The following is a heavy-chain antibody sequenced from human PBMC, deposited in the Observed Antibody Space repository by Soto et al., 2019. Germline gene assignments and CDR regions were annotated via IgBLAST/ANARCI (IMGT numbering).Heavy chain of an antibody. J-gene: IGHJ4*02. CDR1: EGTFSSYT. D-gene: IGHD1-26*01. Sequence: QVQLVQSGAEVKKPGSSVKVSCKASEGTFSSYTISWVRQAPGQGLEWMGRIIPILGIANYAQKFQGRVTISADKSTSTAYMELSSLRAEDTAVYYCARGGVGASDYWGQGTLVIDSS. CDR3: ARGGVGASDY. CDR2: IIPILGIA. V-gene: IGHV1-69*02.